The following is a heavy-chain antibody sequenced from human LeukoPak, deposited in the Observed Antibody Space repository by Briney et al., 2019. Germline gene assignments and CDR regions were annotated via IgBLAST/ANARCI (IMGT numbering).Heavy chain of an antibody. CDR2: FYPGDSDT. CDR1: GYSFTTYW. D-gene: IGHD4/OR15-4a*01. CDR3: ARAYGDLLFMDV. V-gene: IGHV5-51*01. J-gene: IGHJ6*02. Sequence: GESLKISCKASGYSFTTYWIGWVRQTPGKGLEWMGTFYPGDSDTRYNPSFQGQVTVSADKSVTTAYLQWSSLKASDTAMYYCARAYGDLLFMDVLGQGTTVTVSS.